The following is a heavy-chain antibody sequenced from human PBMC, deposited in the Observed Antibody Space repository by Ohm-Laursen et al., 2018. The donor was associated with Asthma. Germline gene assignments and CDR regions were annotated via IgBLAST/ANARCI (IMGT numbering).Heavy chain of an antibody. CDR3: ARDQLSSDYYDSSGYYRYFQH. CDR2: INPSGGST. J-gene: IGHJ1*01. Sequence: ASVKVSCKASGYTFTSYYMHWVRQAPGQGLEWMGIINPSGGSTSYAQKFQGRVTMTRDTSTSTVYMELSSLRSEDTAVYYCARDQLSSDYYDSSGYYRYFQHWGQGTLVTVSS. D-gene: IGHD3-22*01. CDR1: GYTFTSYY. V-gene: IGHV1-46*01.